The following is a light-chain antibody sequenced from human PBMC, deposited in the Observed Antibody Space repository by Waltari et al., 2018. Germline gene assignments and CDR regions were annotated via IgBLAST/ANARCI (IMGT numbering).Light chain of an antibody. CDR2: GNSDGSH. J-gene: IGLJ3*02. Sequence: QLVLTQSPSASASLGASAKPTCTLVSGHSSNIIAWLRQQPEKGPRYLMRGNSDGSHSKGDEIPDRFSGSSSGAERYLTISSLQSEDEADYYCQTGGHGTWVFGGGTKLTVL. CDR3: QTGGHGTWV. V-gene: IGLV4-69*01. CDR1: SGHSSNI.